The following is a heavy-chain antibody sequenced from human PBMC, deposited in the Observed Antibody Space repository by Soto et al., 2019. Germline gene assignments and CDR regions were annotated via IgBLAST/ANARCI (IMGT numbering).Heavy chain of an antibody. V-gene: IGHV1-24*01. CDR2: FDPEDGET. Sequence: ASVKVSCNVSGYTLTELSIHWVRQAPGKGLEWMGGFDPEDGETIYAQKFQGRVTMTEDTSTDTAYMELSSLRSEDTAVYYCATDRLRFLEWPHFDYWGQGTLVTSPQ. CDR3: ATDRLRFLEWPHFDY. J-gene: IGHJ4*02. CDR1: GYTLTELS. D-gene: IGHD3-3*01.